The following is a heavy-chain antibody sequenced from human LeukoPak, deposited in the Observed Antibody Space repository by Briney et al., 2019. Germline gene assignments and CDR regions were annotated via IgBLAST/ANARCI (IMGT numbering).Heavy chain of an antibody. V-gene: IGHV4-31*03. Sequence: SETLSLTGSVPGDSINMIVNYWSWIRHSPGRGPEWIGYIYKGRSTSYTPSLKNRVTISVDTSKKQFSLILESVTAADTAVYYCARVVVPAAIVYWGQGIPVTVSS. D-gene: IGHD2-15*01. CDR3: ARVVVPAAIVY. CDR1: GDSINMIVNY. CDR2: IYKGRST. J-gene: IGHJ4*02.